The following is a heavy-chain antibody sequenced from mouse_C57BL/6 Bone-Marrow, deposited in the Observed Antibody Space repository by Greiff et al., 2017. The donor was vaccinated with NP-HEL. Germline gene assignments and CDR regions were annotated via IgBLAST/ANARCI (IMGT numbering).Heavy chain of an antibody. CDR3: ARGGYEAWFAY. J-gene: IGHJ3*01. Sequence: QVQLQQSGAEMVKPGASVKLSCKASGYTFTSYWMHWVKQRPGQGLEWIGMIHPNSGSTNYNEKFKSKATLTVDKSSSTAYMQLSSLTSEDSAVYYCARGGYEAWFAYWGPGTLVTVSA. V-gene: IGHV1-64*01. CDR1: GYTFTSYW. CDR2: IHPNSGST. D-gene: IGHD3-1*01.